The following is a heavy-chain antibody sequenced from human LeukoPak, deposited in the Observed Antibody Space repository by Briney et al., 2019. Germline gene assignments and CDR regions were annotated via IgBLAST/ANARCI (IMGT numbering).Heavy chain of an antibody. CDR2: IIPINGIA. V-gene: IGHV1-69*10. CDR1: GGTFTIYT. J-gene: IGHJ4*02. CDR3: AREGYYYDSSGYYNS. D-gene: IGHD3-22*01. Sequence: AAVTVSCKASGGTFTIYTISWVRQAPGQGLGWVGGIIPINGIANYAQTFQGRVTITGDKSTSTAYMELSSLRSEDTAVYYCAREGYYYDSSGYYNSWGQGTLVTVSS.